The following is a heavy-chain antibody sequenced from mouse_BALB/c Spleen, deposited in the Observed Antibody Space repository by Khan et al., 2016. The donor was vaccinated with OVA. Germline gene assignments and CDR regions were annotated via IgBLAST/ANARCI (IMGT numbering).Heavy chain of an antibody. Sequence: EVQLQQSGPELVKPGASVKMSCKASGYTFTSYVMHWVKQKPGQGLEWIGYISPNNDGSKYNEKFRGKATLTSDKSSSTAYMALRSLPSADSAVFYYLRALEYYGSAYEGFAYWGQGTLVTVSA. D-gene: IGHD1-1*01. V-gene: IGHV1S136*01. CDR2: ISPNNDGS. J-gene: IGHJ3*01. CDR3: LRALEYYGSAYEGFAY. CDR1: GYTFTSYV.